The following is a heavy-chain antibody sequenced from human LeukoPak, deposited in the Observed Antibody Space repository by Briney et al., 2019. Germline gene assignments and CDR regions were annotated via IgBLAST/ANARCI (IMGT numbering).Heavy chain of an antibody. CDR3: GRVIWQTGHSYPWRGDFFDY. CDR2: ISYTGTT. V-gene: IGHV4-59*12. Sequence: PSETLSLTCTVSGDFSGDSITIYYWSWVRQPPGKGLEWIGHISYTGTTNYNPSLKSRVTMSFDTSKNQFSLSLSSVTASDTAVYYCGRVIWQTGHSYPWRGDFFDYWGQGTLVTVLS. CDR1: GDFSGDSITIYY. J-gene: IGHJ4*02. D-gene: IGHD1-14*01.